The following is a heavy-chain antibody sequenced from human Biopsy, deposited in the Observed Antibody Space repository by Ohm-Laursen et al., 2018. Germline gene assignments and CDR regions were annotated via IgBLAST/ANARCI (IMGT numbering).Heavy chain of an antibody. V-gene: IGHV3-23*01. Sequence: SLRLSCSAPGFSFRNYAMSWVRQAPGEGLEWVSSITGSGGSTYYPDSVKGRFTISRDNSKNSLYLQMNSLRAEDTAVYYCAKGYGPDNWFDPWGQGTLVTVSS. CDR1: GFSFRNYA. CDR2: ITGSGGST. CDR3: AKGYGPDNWFDP. J-gene: IGHJ5*02. D-gene: IGHD3-16*01.